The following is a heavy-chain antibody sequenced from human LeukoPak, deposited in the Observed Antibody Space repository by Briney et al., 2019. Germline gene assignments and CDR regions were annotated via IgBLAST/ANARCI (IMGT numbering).Heavy chain of an antibody. V-gene: IGHV1-18*01. CDR2: ISAYNGNT. J-gene: IGHJ4*02. D-gene: IGHD3-9*01. CDR3: ARQVGDILTGYYNSPFDY. Sequence: ASVKVSCKASGYTFTSYGISWVRQAPGQGLEWMGWISAYNGNTNYAQKFQGRVTITADKSTSTAYMELSSLRSEDTAVYYCARQVGDILTGYYNSPFDYWGQGTLVTVSS. CDR1: GYTFTSYG.